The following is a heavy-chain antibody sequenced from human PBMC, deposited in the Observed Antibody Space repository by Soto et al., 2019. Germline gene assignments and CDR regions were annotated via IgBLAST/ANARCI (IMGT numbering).Heavy chain of an antibody. CDR2: IIPIFGTA. CDR1: GGTFSSYA. V-gene: IGHV1-69*01. J-gene: IGHJ2*01. Sequence: QVQLVQSGAEVKKPGSSVKVSCKASGGTFSSYAISWVRQAPGQGLEWMGGIIPIFGTANYAQKFQGRVTITADESRSTAYRELSGLRSEDTAVYYWGRGGVEMVTIGGGGWYFDLWGRGTLVTVSS. CDR3: GRGGVEMVTIGGGGWYFDL. D-gene: IGHD3-16*01.